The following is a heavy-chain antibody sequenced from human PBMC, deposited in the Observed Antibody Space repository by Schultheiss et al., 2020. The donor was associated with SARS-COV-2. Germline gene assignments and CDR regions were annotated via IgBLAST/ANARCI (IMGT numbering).Heavy chain of an antibody. Sequence: SETLSLTCTVSGGSISSYYWNWIRQPPGKGLEWIGYIYYSGSTYYNPSLKSRVTISVDTSKNQFSLKLSSVTAADTAVYYCARGQQFDSSGYFLNWGQGTLVTVSS. J-gene: IGHJ4*02. V-gene: IGHV4-59*08. D-gene: IGHD3-22*01. CDR2: IYYSGST. CDR1: GGSISSYY. CDR3: ARGQQFDSSGYFLN.